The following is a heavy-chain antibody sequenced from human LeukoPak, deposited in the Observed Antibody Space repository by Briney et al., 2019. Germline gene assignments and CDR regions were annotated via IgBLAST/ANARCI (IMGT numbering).Heavy chain of an antibody. CDR2: ISSSSSNYI. D-gene: IGHD3-22*01. J-gene: IGHJ5*02. CDR1: GFTFSSYS. CDR3: ARDHSSYYYDSSGYLA. Sequence: GGSLRLSCAASGFTFSSYSMNWVRQAPGKGLEWVSSISSSSSNYIYYADSVKGRFTISRDNAKNPLYLQMNSLRAEDTALYYCARDHSSYYYDSSGYLAWGQGTLVTVSS. V-gene: IGHV3-21*01.